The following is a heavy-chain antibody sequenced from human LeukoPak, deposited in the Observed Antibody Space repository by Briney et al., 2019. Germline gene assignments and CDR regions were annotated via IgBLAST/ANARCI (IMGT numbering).Heavy chain of an antibody. Sequence: GGSLRLSCAASDFSVGSNYMTWVRQAPGKGLEWVSLMYSVGTTFYADSVKGRFTISRDASKNTLYLQMNSLRVEDTAVYYCASKRDWLLYHDAFDIWGQGTMVTVSS. D-gene: IGHD3-9*01. CDR1: DFSVGSNY. CDR2: MYSVGTT. CDR3: ASKRDWLLYHDAFDI. V-gene: IGHV3-66*01. J-gene: IGHJ3*02.